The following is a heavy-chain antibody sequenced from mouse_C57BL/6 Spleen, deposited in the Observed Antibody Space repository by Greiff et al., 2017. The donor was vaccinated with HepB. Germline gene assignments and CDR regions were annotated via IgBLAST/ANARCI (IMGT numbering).Heavy chain of an antibody. CDR3: ASTYYSNYFAY. V-gene: IGHV5-9*01. D-gene: IGHD2-5*01. CDR1: GFTFSSYT. CDR2: ISGGGGNT. Sequence: DVKLVESGGGLVKPGGSLKLSCAASGFTFSSYTMSWVRQTPEKRLAWVATISGGGGNTYYPDSVKGRFTISRDNAKNTLYLQMSSLRSEDTALYYCASTYYSNYFAYWGQGTLVTVSA. J-gene: IGHJ3*01.